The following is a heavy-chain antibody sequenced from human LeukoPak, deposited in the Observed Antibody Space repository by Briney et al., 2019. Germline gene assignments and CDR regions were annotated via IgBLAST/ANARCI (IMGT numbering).Heavy chain of an antibody. CDR1: GYTFTSYD. CDR3: ARGGVDFWTGYLDY. D-gene: IGHD3/OR15-3a*01. V-gene: IGHV1-8*01. J-gene: IGHJ4*02. CDR2: MNPNSGNT. Sequence: ASVKVSCKASGYTFTSYDINWVRQATGQGLEWMGWMNPNSGNTGFAQKFQGRITMTRNTSIGTAYMELSSLRSEDTAVYYCARGGVDFWTGYLDYWGQGTLVTVPS.